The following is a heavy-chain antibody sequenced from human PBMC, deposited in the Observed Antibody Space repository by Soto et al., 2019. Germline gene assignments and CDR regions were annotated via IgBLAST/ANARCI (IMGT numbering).Heavy chain of an antibody. CDR3: AASGRPLDAFDI. V-gene: IGHV1-58*01. D-gene: IGHD1-26*01. Sequence: ASVKVSCKASGFTFTSSAVQWVRQARGQRLEWIGWIVVGSGNTNYAQKFQERVTITRDMSTSTAYMELSSLRSEDTAVYYCAASGRPLDAFDIWGQGTMVTVSS. CDR2: IVVGSGNT. CDR1: GFTFTSSA. J-gene: IGHJ3*02.